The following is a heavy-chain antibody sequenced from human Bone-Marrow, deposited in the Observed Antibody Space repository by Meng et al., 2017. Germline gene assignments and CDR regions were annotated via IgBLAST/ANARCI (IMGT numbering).Heavy chain of an antibody. Sequence: SVNVSCKASGGTFSSYTISWVRQAPGQGLEWMGRIIPILGIANYAQKFQGRVTMTRDTSTSTVYMELSSLGSEDTAVYYFARGPIEVYASSHPPTDYYYGMDVWGQGTTVTVSS. CDR2: IIPILGIA. CDR1: GGTFSSYT. CDR3: ARGPIEVYASSHPPTDYYYGMDV. J-gene: IGHJ6*02. D-gene: IGHD2-8*01. V-gene: IGHV1-69*02.